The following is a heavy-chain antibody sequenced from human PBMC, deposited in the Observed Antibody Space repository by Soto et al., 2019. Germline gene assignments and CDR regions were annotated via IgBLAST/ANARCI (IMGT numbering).Heavy chain of an antibody. CDR3: ARVWSSWSYYHGMDV. D-gene: IGHD6-13*01. Sequence: EVQLVETGGGLIQPGESLRLSCAASGFTVSSNYMSWVRQAPGKGLEWVSVIYSGGSTYFADSVKGRFTISRDNSKNTLFLQMNSLRAEDTAVYYCARVWSSWSYYHGMDVWGQGTTVTVSS. V-gene: IGHV3-53*02. J-gene: IGHJ6*02. CDR2: IYSGGST. CDR1: GFTVSSNY.